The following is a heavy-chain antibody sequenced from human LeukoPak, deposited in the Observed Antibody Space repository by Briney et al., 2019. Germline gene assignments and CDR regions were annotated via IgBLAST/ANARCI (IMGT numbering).Heavy chain of an antibody. CDR1: GDSVSNYI. Sequence: SETLSLTCTASGDSVSNYIWNWIRQPAGKGLEWISRIYTSGRNDYNPSLKGRVTMSVDTSKNQFSLKLWSVTAADTVLYFCARASKSYNGSGFCHDSWGQGTLVTVSS. CDR3: ARASKSYNGSGFCHDS. CDR2: IYTSGRN. J-gene: IGHJ5*02. D-gene: IGHD2-15*01. V-gene: IGHV4-4*07.